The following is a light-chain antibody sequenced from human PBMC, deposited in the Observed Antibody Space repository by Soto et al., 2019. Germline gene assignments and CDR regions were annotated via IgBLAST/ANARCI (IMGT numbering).Light chain of an antibody. CDR2: QVS. CDR3: SSYTRTTTFVV. J-gene: IGLJ3*02. Sequence: QSVLTQPASVSGSPGQSITISCTGTSSDVGGYYYVSWYQHHPGKAPKLMIYQVSNRPSGVSNRFSGSKSGNTASLSISGLQADDEADYYCSSYTRTTTFVVFGGGTKLTVL. V-gene: IGLV2-14*01. CDR1: SSDVGGYYY.